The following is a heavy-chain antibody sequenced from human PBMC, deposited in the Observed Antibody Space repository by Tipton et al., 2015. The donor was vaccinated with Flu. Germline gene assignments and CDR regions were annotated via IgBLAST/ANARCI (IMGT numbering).Heavy chain of an antibody. D-gene: IGHD6-13*01. CDR1: GFTFSSYW. J-gene: IGHJ6*02. Sequence: SLRLSCAASGFTFSSYWMHWVRQAPGKGLVWVSRINSDGSSTSYADSVKGRFTISRDNAKNTLYLQMNSLRAEDTAVYYCARAQYSSSWAYYYGMDVWGQGTTVTVSS. V-gene: IGHV3-74*01. CDR3: ARAQYSSSWAYYYGMDV. CDR2: INSDGSST.